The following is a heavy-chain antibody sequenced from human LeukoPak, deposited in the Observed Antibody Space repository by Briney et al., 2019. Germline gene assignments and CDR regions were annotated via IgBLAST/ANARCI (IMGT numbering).Heavy chain of an antibody. D-gene: IGHD2-8*01. CDR2: IKEDGSEK. V-gene: IGHV3-7*01. CDR3: ARNSFAELMLLGSAYGMDV. Sequence: GGSLRLSCAASPFTSSGHWMSWVRQAPGKGLEWVANIKEDGSEKYYLDSAKGRFTISRDNAKNSLHLQINSLRVEDTAVYYCARNSFAELMLLGSAYGMDVWGQGTTVIVSS. J-gene: IGHJ6*02. CDR1: PFTSSGHW.